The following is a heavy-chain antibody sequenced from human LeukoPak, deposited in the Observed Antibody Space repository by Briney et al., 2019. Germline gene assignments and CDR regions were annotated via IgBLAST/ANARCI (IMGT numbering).Heavy chain of an antibody. V-gene: IGHV3-7*01. J-gene: IGHJ3*01. Sequence: GGSLRPSCAASGFIFSTYWMTWVRQAPGKGLEWAANIKQDGSEKYYVDSVQGRFTISRDNAKNSLYLQMNSLRAEDTAVYYCARSSGWFLTDWGQGTMVTVSS. D-gene: IGHD6-19*01. CDR2: IKQDGSEK. CDR3: ARSSGWFLTD. CDR1: GFIFSTYW.